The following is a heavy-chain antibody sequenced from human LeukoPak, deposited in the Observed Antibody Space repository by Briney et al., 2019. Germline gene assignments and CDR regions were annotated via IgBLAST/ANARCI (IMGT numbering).Heavy chain of an antibody. CDR1: GFTFSTYW. CDR2: INHSGYT. CDR3: TRMTTGHDY. J-gene: IGHJ4*02. V-gene: IGHV4-34*01. D-gene: IGHD1-14*01. Sequence: GSLRLSCAASGFTFSTYWMSWVRQSPGKGLEWIGEINHSGYTNDSPSLKSRVTISIDTSRKQFSLNLRSVTVADTAVYYCTRMTTGHDYWGQGTLVTVSS.